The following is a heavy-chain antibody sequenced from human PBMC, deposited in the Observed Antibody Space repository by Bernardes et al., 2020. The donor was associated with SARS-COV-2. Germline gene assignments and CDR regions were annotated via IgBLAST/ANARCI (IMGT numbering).Heavy chain of an antibody. J-gene: IGHJ4*02. Sequence: ASVKVSCKASGYTFTGYYMHWVRQAPGQGLEWMGWINPNSGGTNYAQKFQGRVTMTRDTSISTAYMELSRLRSDDTAVYYCARGTRAQSPRIFCSSTSCYRHYFDYWGQGTLVTVSS. CDR1: GYTFTGYY. D-gene: IGHD2-2*02. CDR2: INPNSGGT. CDR3: ARGTRAQSPRIFCSSTSCYRHYFDY. V-gene: IGHV1-2*02.